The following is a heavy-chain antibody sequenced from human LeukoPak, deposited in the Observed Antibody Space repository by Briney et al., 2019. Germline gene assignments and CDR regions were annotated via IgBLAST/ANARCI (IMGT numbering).Heavy chain of an antibody. CDR2: IHYSGDT. D-gene: IGHD2-15*01. Sequence: PSETLSLTCTVSGDSISSYYWGWIRQPPGKGLEWIGSIHYSGDTYYNPSLKSRVTISVDTSKNQFSLKLSSVAAADTAVYYRAREKSPDYCSGGSCYFDYWGQGTLVTVSS. CDR1: GDSISSYY. CDR3: AREKSPDYCSGGSCYFDY. J-gene: IGHJ4*02. V-gene: IGHV4-39*07.